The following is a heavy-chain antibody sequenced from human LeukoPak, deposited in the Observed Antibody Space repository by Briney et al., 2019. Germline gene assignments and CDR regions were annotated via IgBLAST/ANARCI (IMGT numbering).Heavy chain of an antibody. CDR3: APGGYIGYGHAFDI. CDR1: GASASNNNYY. J-gene: IGHJ3*02. D-gene: IGHD5-12*01. Sequence: SETLSLTCTVSGASASNNNYYWGWIRQPPGKGLEWIASIYYSGSTYHNPSLKSRVTISVDTSKNHLSLILSSVTAADTAVYYCAPGGYIGYGHAFDIWGQGTMVTVSS. CDR2: IYYSGST. V-gene: IGHV4-39*07.